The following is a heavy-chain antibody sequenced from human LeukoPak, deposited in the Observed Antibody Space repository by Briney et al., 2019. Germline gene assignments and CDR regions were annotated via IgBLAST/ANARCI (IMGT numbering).Heavy chain of an antibody. V-gene: IGHV4-59*08. Sequence: SETLSLTCTVSRGSISSYFWSWIRQPPGKGLEWIGYIYYSGSTNYNPSLKSRVTISVDTSKNQFSLNLRSVTAADTAVYYCARPSRLGELSPFDYWGRGTLVTVSS. CDR1: RGSISSYF. J-gene: IGHJ4*02. D-gene: IGHD3-16*02. CDR3: ARPSRLGELSPFDY. CDR2: IYYSGST.